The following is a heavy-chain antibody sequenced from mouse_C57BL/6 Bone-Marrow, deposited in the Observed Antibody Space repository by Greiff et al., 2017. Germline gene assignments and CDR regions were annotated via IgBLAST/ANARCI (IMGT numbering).Heavy chain of an antibody. CDR2: IYPGSGST. CDR3: ARGRRWLLQYFDV. J-gene: IGHJ1*03. Sequence: QVQLQQPGAELVKPGASVKMSCKASGYTFTSYWITWVKQSPGQGLEWIGDIYPGSGSTNYNEKFKSKATLTVDTSSSTAYMQLSSLTSEDSAVYYCARGRRWLLQYFDVWGTGTTVTVSS. D-gene: IGHD2-3*01. CDR1: GYTFTSYW. V-gene: IGHV1-55*01.